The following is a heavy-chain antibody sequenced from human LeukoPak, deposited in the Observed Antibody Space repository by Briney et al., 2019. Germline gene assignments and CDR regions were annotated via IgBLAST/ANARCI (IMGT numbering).Heavy chain of an antibody. CDR2: IYYSGST. CDR1: GGSISSSSYY. Sequence: SETLSLTCTVSGGSISSSSYYWGWIRQPPGKGLEWIGSIYYSGSTYYNPSLKSRVTISVDTSKNQFSLKLSSVTAADTAVYYCARHLSQLLPTDAFDIWGQGTMVTVSS. V-gene: IGHV4-39*01. J-gene: IGHJ3*02. CDR3: ARHLSQLLPTDAFDI. D-gene: IGHD2-2*01.